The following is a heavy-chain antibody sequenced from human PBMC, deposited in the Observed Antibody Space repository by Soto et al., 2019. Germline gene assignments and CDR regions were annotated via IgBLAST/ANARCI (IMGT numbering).Heavy chain of an antibody. CDR3: ARDMTRTVVPYFDF. CDR1: GGTFSNYV. D-gene: IGHD1-7*01. Sequence: QVQLVQSGAEVKKPGSSVKVSCKASGGTFSNYVVNWVRQAPGQGLEWMGRIIPISGAANYAQKFQVRFTITADKSTSTSYMELSSLRSEDTAVYYCARDMTRTVVPYFDFWGQGTLVTVSS. J-gene: IGHJ4*02. V-gene: IGHV1-69*06. CDR2: IIPISGAA.